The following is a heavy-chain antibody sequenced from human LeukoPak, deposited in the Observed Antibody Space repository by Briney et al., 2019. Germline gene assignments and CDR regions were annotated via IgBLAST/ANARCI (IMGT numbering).Heavy chain of an antibody. CDR1: GFTFSSYA. CDR3: ARDRGDYYYFDY. V-gene: IGHV3-23*01. D-gene: IGHD3-10*01. J-gene: IGHJ4*02. CDR2: ISGSGGST. Sequence: GGSLRLSCAASGFTFSSYAMSWVRQAPGKGLEWVSAISGSGGSTYYADSVKGRFTISRDNSKNTLYLQMNSLTAEDTAVYYCARDRGDYYYFDYWGQGTLVTVSS.